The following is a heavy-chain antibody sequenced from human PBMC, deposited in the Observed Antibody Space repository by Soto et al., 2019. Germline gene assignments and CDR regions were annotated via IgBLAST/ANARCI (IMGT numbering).Heavy chain of an antibody. CDR1: GGSISSGGYY. Sequence: SETLSLTCTVSGGSISSGGYYWSWIRQHPGKGLEWIGYISYSGSTYYNPSLESRVTISVDTSKNQFSLKLSSVTAADTAVYYCARVGRDYGDSIYYYGMDVWGQGTTVTVSS. D-gene: IGHD4-17*01. CDR3: ARVGRDYGDSIYYYGMDV. V-gene: IGHV4-31*03. CDR2: ISYSGST. J-gene: IGHJ6*02.